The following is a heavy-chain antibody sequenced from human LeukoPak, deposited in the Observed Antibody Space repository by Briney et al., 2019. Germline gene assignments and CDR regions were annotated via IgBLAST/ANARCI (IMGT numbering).Heavy chain of an antibody. CDR1: GYTLSDLS. CDR3: AAGGVHDLFDY. CDR2: FDPGDGEA. Sequence: ASVKVSCKVSGYTLSDLSMHWVRQAPGKGLEWMGGFDPGDGEAIYTQKFQGRVTMTEDTSTDTAYMELSSLRSEDTAVYYCAAGGVHDLFDYWGQGTLVTVSS. V-gene: IGHV1-24*01. D-gene: IGHD1-1*01. J-gene: IGHJ4*02.